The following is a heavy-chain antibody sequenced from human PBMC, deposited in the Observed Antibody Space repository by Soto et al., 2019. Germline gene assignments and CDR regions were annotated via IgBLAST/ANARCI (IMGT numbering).Heavy chain of an antibody. D-gene: IGHD1-26*01. Sequence: PGGSLRLSCAASGFTFSGYWMGWVRQAPGEGLEWVAVISGDGDRQYYADSVKGRFTISRDNSKNTLYLQMNSLRVEDAAVYYCAKDVGVEGATVRAFDMWGQGTMVTVSS. CDR1: GFTFSGYW. V-gene: IGHV3-30*18. CDR2: ISGDGDRQ. J-gene: IGHJ3*02. CDR3: AKDVGVEGATVRAFDM.